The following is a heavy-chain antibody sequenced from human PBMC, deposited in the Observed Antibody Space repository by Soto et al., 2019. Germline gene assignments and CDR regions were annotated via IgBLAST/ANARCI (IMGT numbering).Heavy chain of an antibody. J-gene: IGHJ4*02. CDR2: VNPSGGHT. CDR3: ARGGHVVVVTAALDY. D-gene: IGHD2-21*02. V-gene: IGHV1-46*01. Sequence: QVQLVQSGAEVKKPGASVKVSCKASGDTFTDYYIHWVRQAPGQGLEWMGTVNPSGGHTTYAQHFLGRMTRTRDTSTSTLYMELTILTSEDTAVYYCARGGHVVVVTAALDYWGQGTLVTVSS. CDR1: GDTFTDYY.